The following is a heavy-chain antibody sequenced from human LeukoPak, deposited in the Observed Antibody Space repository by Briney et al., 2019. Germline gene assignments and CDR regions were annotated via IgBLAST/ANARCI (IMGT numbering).Heavy chain of an antibody. CDR1: GRSLNGYY. Sequence: SETLSLTCTVSGRSLNGYYESWLRQPAGKGLEWIGRIYNSESINYNPSLKSRVTMSIDTSKSQFSLKLNSVTAADTAVYYCARDRSSSYTRNWFDPWGQGALVTVSS. J-gene: IGHJ5*02. V-gene: IGHV4-4*07. CDR2: IYNSESI. D-gene: IGHD6-13*01. CDR3: ARDRSSSYTRNWFDP.